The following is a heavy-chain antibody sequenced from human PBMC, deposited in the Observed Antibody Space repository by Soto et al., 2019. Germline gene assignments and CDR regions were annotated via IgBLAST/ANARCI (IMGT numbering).Heavy chain of an antibody. Sequence: PGESLKISCKDSGYSFTSYWIGWVRQMPGKGLECMGIIYPGDSDTKYSPSFQGQVTISADKSISTAYLQWSGLKASDTAMYNCARTASAGKYYYAMDVWGQGTTVPFSS. CDR2: IYPGDSDT. J-gene: IGHJ6*02. CDR1: GYSFTSYW. D-gene: IGHD6-13*01. CDR3: ARTASAGKYYYAMDV. V-gene: IGHV5-51*01.